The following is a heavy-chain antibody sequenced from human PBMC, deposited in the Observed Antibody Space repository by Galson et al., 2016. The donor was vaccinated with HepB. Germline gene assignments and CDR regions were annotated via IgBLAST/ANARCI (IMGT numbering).Heavy chain of an antibody. CDR2: VSYDGSEK. Sequence: SLRHSCAASGFNFMWHSMYWVRQAPGKGLEWVAVVSYDGSEKHYGDAVKGRFVISKDNSKNTVSLQMNSLRVGDTAVYFCTREGGAAGADASKGLDVWGQGTTVTVSS. CDR1: GFNFMWHS. J-gene: IGHJ6*02. D-gene: IGHD6-25*01. CDR3: TREGGAAGADASKGLDV. V-gene: IGHV3-30*03.